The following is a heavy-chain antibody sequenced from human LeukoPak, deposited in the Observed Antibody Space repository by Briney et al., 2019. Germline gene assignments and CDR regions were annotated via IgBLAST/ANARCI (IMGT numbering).Heavy chain of an antibody. D-gene: IGHD2-2*01. CDR1: GFTFSNCW. CDR2: IKQDGGEK. Sequence: PGGSLRLSCAASGFTFSNCWVAGVPQAPGKGLEGVTYIKQDGGEKCYAHSVKARFTISRDNAKNSLYLQMNSLRAKDTAVYYCARGLVVGPAAHSAIFDYWGQGTLVTVSS. V-gene: IGHV3-7*01. J-gene: IGHJ4*02. CDR3: ARGLVVGPAAHSAIFDY.